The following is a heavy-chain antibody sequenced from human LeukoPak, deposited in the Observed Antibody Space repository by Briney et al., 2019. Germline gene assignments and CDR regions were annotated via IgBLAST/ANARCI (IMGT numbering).Heavy chain of an antibody. V-gene: IGHV3-21*01. CDR3: VSTDWND. CDR1: EFTFSNYW. Sequence: GGSLRLSCAASEFTFSNYWMTWVRQAPGKGLEWVSSISPTGSYVFYADSVEGRFTISRDNAKNSVSLQMNNLRAEDTSVYYCVSTDWNDWGQGTLVTVSS. CDR2: ISPTGSYV. D-gene: IGHD1-1*01. J-gene: IGHJ4*02.